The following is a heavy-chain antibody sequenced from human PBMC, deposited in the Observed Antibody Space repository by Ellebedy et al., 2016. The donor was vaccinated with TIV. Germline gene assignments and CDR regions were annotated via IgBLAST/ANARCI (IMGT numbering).Heavy chain of an antibody. CDR2: IYPGNSDT. V-gene: IGHV5-51*01. Sequence: GESLKISCKGSGYSFTSYWIGRVRQMPGKGMEWMGIIYPGNSDTRYSPSFQGQVTISADKSISTAYLQWSSLKASDTAMYYCARQRWLQLRLNYYYYGMDVWGQGTTVTVSS. CDR3: ARQRWLQLRLNYYYYGMDV. D-gene: IGHD5-24*01. J-gene: IGHJ6*02. CDR1: GYSFTSYW.